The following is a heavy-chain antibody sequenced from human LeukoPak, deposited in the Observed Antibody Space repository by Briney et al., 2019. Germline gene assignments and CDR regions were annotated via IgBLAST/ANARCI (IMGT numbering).Heavy chain of an antibody. CDR2: IWYEGSNK. J-gene: IGHJ4*02. CDR3: ARVSTPRGPLRYFDWLPDY. V-gene: IGHV3-33*01. CDR1: GFTFSSYG. Sequence: GRSLRLSCAASGFTFSSYGMHWVRQAPGKGLEWVAVIWYEGSNKYYADSVKGRFTISRDNSKNTLYLQMNSLRAEDTAVYYCARVSTPRGPLRYFDWLPDYWGQGTLVTVSS. D-gene: IGHD3-9*01.